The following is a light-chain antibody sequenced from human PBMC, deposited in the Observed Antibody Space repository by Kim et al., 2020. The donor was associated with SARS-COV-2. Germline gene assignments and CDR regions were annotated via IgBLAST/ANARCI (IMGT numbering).Light chain of an antibody. CDR3: SSYAGGYNVV. J-gene: IGLJ2*01. V-gene: IGLV2-11*01. Sequence: QSALTQTRSVSGSPGQSVTISCTGTSSDIGSFEYVSWYQQHPGKAPKLLISDVSKRPSGVPDRFSGSKSGNTASLAISGLQAEDEADYYCSSYAGGYNVVFGGGTQLTVL. CDR1: SSDIGSFEY. CDR2: DVS.